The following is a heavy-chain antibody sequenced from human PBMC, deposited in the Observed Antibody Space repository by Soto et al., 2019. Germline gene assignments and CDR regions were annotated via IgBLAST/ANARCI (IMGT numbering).Heavy chain of an antibody. D-gene: IGHD2-15*01. Sequence: EVQLVESGGGLVQPGGSLRLSCAASGFTFSSYAMHWVRQAPGKGLEYVSAISSNGGSTYYANSVKGRFTISRDNSKNSRYLQKGGLRAEDMAVYYCSRQGSGSYYFYYWGQGTLDTVSS. CDR1: GFTFSSYA. J-gene: IGHJ4*02. V-gene: IGHV3-64*01. CDR3: SRQGSGSYYFYY. CDR2: ISSNGGST.